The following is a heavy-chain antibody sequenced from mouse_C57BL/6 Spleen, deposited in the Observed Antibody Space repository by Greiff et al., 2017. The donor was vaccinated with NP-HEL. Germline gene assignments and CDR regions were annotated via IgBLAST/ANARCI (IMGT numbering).Heavy chain of an antibody. V-gene: IGHV1-9*01. Sequence: VQLQPSGAELMKPGASVKLSCKATGYTFPGYWIAWVKPRPGHGLEWIGEILPGSGSTTYNEKFKGKATFTADTSSNTAYMQLSSLTTEDSAIYYCARNLYDVWFAYWGQGTLVTVSA. CDR2: ILPGSGST. CDR3: ARNLYDVWFAY. J-gene: IGHJ3*01. CDR1: GYTFPGYW. D-gene: IGHD2-3*01.